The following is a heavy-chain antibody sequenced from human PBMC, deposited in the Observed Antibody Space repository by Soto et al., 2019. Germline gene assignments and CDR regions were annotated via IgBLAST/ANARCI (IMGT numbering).Heavy chain of an antibody. CDR3: ARGGPIAVAGPLGYYGMDV. CDR2: IIPIFGTA. V-gene: IGHV1-69*13. J-gene: IGHJ6*02. D-gene: IGHD6-19*01. CDR1: GGTFSSYA. Sequence: ASVKVSCKASGGTFSSYAISWVRQAPGQGLEWMGGIIPIFGTANYAQKFQGRVTITADESTSTAYMELSSLRSEDTAVYYCARGGPIAVAGPLGYYGMDVWGQGTTVTVSS.